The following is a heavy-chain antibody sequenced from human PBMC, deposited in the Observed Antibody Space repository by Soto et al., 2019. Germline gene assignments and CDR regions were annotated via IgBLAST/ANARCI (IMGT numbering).Heavy chain of an antibody. D-gene: IGHD2-15*01. CDR3: ARVGVVAASPSYWYFDL. CDR2: LYYTWTT. Sequence: QVHLQESGPGPVEPSQTLSLTCTFSGASISSGGYFWSWIRQFPGKGLEWVGDLYYTWTTSYNPSLMSRLAMSANTSKNQFSLRVTSVTVADTAIYYCARVGVVAASPSYWYFDLWGRGTLVTVSS. CDR1: GASISSGGYF. V-gene: IGHV4-31*03. J-gene: IGHJ2*01.